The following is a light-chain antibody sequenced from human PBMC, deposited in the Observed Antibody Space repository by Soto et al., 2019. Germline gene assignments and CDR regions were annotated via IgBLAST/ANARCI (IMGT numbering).Light chain of an antibody. CDR1: SSNIGAGYD. Sequence: QSVLTQPPSVFGAPGQRVTISCTGSSSNIGAGYDVHWYQQLPGTAPKLLIYGNSNRPSGVPDRFSGSKSGTSASLAITGLQAEDEADYYCQSYDSSLSGFYVFGTGPKVTVL. CDR3: QSYDSSLSGFYV. J-gene: IGLJ1*01. CDR2: GNS. V-gene: IGLV1-40*01.